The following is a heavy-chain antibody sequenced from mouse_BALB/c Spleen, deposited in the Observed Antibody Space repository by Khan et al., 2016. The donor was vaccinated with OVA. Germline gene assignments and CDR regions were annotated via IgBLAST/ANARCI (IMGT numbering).Heavy chain of an antibody. V-gene: IGHV1-76*01. Sequence: QVQLKQSGAELVRPGASVKLSCKTSGYIFTSYWIHWVKQRSGQGLEWIARIYPGTNNTYYNENLKDRATLTADKSSSTAYMQLSSLKSEDSAVYYCTREEALYYFDFWGQGTTLTVSS. CDR3: TREEALYYFDF. J-gene: IGHJ2*01. CDR1: GYIFTSYW. D-gene: IGHD3-2*02. CDR2: IYPGTNNT.